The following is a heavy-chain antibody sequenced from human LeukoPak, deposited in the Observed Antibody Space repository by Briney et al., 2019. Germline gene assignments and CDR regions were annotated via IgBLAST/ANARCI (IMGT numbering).Heavy chain of an antibody. Sequence: GRSLRLSCAASGFTFSNYGMHWVRQAPGKGLEWVALIWYDGSNRYYADSVKGRFTISRDNSKNTLYLQMNSLRAEDTAVYYCASITGDLFDCWGQGTLVTVSS. V-gene: IGHV3-33*01. J-gene: IGHJ4*02. CDR1: GFTFSNYG. CDR3: ASITGDLFDC. CDR2: IWYDGSNR. D-gene: IGHD7-27*01.